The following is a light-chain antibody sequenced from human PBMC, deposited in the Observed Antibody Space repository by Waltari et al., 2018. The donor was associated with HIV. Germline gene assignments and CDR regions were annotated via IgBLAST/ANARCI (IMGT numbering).Light chain of an antibody. J-gene: IGKJ1*01. CDR3: QQFNYWPRT. CDR2: GVV. CDR1: ESISSN. V-gene: IGKV3-15*01. Sequence: LMTQSPATLPASPGTRAPLSCPASESISSNLAWYQQKPGQPPRLLILGVVTRATGIPARFSGDGCGTEFTLTISSLQYEDCGVYYCQQFNYWPRTFGQGTKVEIK.